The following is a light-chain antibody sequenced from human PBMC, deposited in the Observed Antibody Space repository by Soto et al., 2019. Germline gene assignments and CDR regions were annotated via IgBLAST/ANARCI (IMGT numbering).Light chain of an antibody. V-gene: IGKV3-20*01. CDR1: QSVTSSY. CDR3: QQYGSSPIT. CDR2: GAS. J-gene: IGKJ5*01. Sequence: SVSTQSPRSLSLPPGERATLSCRATQSVTSSYLAWYQQTPGQAPRLLIYGASSRATGIPDRFSGSGSGTEFTLTISRLEPEDFAVYFCQQYGSSPITFGQGTRLEIK.